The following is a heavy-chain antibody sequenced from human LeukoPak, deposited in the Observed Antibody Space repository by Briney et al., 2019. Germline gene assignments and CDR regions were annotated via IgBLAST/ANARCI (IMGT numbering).Heavy chain of an antibody. J-gene: IGHJ6*03. V-gene: IGHV4-61*02. Sequence: SETVSLTCTVSGGSISSDNYSWSWVRQPAGKGLEWIGRIYTSGSTNFNPSLKGRVTISIDTSKNQFSLKLSSVTAADTAIYYCARTPFLVASTGHYNMDVWGKGTTVTISS. CDR1: GGSISSDNYS. CDR3: ARTPFLVASTGHYNMDV. D-gene: IGHD2-15*01. CDR2: IYTSGST.